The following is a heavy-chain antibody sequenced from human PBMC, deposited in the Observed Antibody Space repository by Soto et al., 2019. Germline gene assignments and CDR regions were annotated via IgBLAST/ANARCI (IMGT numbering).Heavy chain of an antibody. J-gene: IGHJ6*02. V-gene: IGHV1-46*01. CDR2: INPIGGST. CDR1: GYTFTSYY. Sequence: AAVKLSCKASGYTFTSYYMHWVRQEPGQGLEWMGIINPIGGSTSYAQKFQGRVTMTRDTSTSTVYMELSSLRSEDTAVYYCARTLESEVVTAILHGMDVWGQGTTVTVSS. D-gene: IGHD2-21*02. CDR3: ARTLESEVVTAILHGMDV.